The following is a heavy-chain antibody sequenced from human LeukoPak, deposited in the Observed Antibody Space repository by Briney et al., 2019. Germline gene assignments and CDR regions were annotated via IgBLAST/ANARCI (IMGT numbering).Heavy chain of an antibody. CDR3: ARYQTGTMFAV. Sequence: SETLSLTCTVSGVSINSDTYYWGWIRQPPGKELEWIGTHSHSGSAYYNPSLRSRITMSLDTSENQLSLKLYSVTAADTAIYYCARYQTGTMFAVWGQGTLVTISP. CDR2: HSHSGSA. J-gene: IGHJ4*02. V-gene: IGHV4-39*07. CDR1: GVSINSDTYY. D-gene: IGHD1/OR15-1a*01.